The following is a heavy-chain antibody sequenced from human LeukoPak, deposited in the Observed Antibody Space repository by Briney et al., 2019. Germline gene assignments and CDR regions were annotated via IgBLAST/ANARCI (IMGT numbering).Heavy chain of an antibody. Sequence: GASVKVSCKASGYTFTSYGISWVRQAPGQGLEWMGWISAYNGNTNYAQKLRGRVTMTTDTSTSTAYMELRSLRSDDTAVYYCARDIVAVPAAGFDPWGQGTLVTVSS. J-gene: IGHJ5*02. D-gene: IGHD2-2*01. CDR1: GYTFTSYG. CDR3: ARDIVAVPAAGFDP. CDR2: ISAYNGNT. V-gene: IGHV1-18*01.